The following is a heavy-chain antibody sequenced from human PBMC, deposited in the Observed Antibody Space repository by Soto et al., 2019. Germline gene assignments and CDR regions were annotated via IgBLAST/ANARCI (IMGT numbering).Heavy chain of an antibody. D-gene: IGHD6-13*01. CDR3: ARRVPNTGYSSSWYEPWFDP. V-gene: IGHV4-59*01. Sequence: TSETLSLTCTVSGGSINDYYWNWIRKPPGKGLEWLGYIYYSGSTNYSPALKSRVTISVDTSKNQFSLKVTSVTAADTAVYYCARRVPNTGYSSSWYEPWFDPWGQGTLVNVSS. CDR1: GGSINDYY. J-gene: IGHJ5*02. CDR2: IYYSGST.